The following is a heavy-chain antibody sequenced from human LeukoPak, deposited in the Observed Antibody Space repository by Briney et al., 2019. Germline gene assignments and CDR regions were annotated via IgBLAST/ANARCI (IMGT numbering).Heavy chain of an antibody. CDR3: ARFGLGKHIEVAGIPFDI. CDR2: ISAYNGNT. J-gene: IGHJ3*02. CDR1: GYSFTSNV. D-gene: IGHD6-19*01. V-gene: IGHV1-18*01. Sequence: ASVKVSCKASGYSFTSNVISWVRQAPGQGLEWMGWISAYNGNTNYAQKLQGRVTMTTDTSMSTAYMELRSLRSDDTAVYYCARFGLGKHIEVAGIPFDIWGQGTMVTVSS.